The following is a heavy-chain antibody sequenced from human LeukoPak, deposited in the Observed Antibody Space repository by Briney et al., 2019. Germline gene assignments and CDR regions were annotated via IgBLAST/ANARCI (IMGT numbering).Heavy chain of an antibody. Sequence: SETLSLTCTVSGGSISSYYWSWIRQPPGKGLEWIGYICSSGSTNYNPSLKSRVTISVDTSNNQFSLKLSSVTAADTAVYYCARGHSYGYGWFDPWGQGTLVTVSS. CDR1: GGSISSYY. CDR3: ARGHSYGYGWFDP. J-gene: IGHJ5*02. V-gene: IGHV4-59*01. CDR2: ICSSGST. D-gene: IGHD5-18*01.